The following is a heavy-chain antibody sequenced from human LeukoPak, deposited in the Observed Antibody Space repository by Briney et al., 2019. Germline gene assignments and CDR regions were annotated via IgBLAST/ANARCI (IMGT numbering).Heavy chain of an antibody. V-gene: IGHV4-4*07. Sequence: SETLSLTCNVSGGSISSYYWSWIRQPAGKGLEWIGRIYTSGSTNYNPSLKSRVTMSVDTSKNQFSLKLSSVTAADTAVYYCVGEFYYYYYMDVWGKGTTVTVSS. J-gene: IGHJ6*03. D-gene: IGHD3-10*01. CDR1: GGSISSYY. CDR2: IYTSGST. CDR3: VGEFYYYYYMDV.